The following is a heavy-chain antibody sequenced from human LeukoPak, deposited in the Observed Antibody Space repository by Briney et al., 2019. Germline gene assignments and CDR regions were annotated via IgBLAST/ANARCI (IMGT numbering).Heavy chain of an antibody. CDR1: GYTFTSYG. Sequence: ASVKVSCKASGYTFTSYGISWVRQAPGQGLEWMGWISAYNGNTNYAQKLQGRVTMTTDTSTSTAYMELSRLRSDDTAVYYCATGYSYGLRAPEYYFDYWGQGTLVTVSS. V-gene: IGHV1-18*01. J-gene: IGHJ4*02. D-gene: IGHD5-18*01. CDR2: ISAYNGNT. CDR3: ATGYSYGLRAPEYYFDY.